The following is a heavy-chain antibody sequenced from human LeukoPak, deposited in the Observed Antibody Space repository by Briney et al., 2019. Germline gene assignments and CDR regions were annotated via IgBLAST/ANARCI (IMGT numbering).Heavy chain of an antibody. CDR1: GYSISSGYY. D-gene: IGHD2-21*02. Sequence: ASETLSLTCTVSGYSISSGYYWGWIRQPAGKGLEWIGRIYTSGSTNYNPSLKSRVTISVDTSKNQFSLKLSSVTAADTAVYYCASCGGDCYSSEYFQHWGQGTLVTVSS. CDR2: IYTSGST. J-gene: IGHJ1*01. CDR3: ASCGGDCYSSEYFQH. V-gene: IGHV4-61*02.